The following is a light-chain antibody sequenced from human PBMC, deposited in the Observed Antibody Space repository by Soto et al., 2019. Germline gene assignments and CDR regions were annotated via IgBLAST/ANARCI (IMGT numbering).Light chain of an antibody. CDR2: DVS. CDR1: STDVGRYNY. V-gene: IGLV2-14*01. CDR3: TSYTSDSTYV. Sequence: QSALTQPASVSGSPGQSITISCTRTSTDVGRYNYVSWYQQHPGKAPKLMVYDVSNRPSWVSNRFSGSKSGITASLTISGLQAEDEADYYCTSYTSDSTYVFGTGTQLTVL. J-gene: IGLJ1*01.